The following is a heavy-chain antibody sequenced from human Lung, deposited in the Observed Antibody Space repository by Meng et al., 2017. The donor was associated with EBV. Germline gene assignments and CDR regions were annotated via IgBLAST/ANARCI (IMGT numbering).Heavy chain of an antibody. CDR2: LIPLSDAP. CDR3: ASESGRGFTPDY. CDR1: GGTFRSDA. Sequence: QVQVVQCGAGGKKPWSSVKGSCKASGGTFRSDAISWVRQAPGQGLEWMGGLIPLSDAPHYAQKFQGRVTITADESTSTHYLDLSGLRAEDTAVYYCASESGRGFTPDYWGQGTLVTVSS. V-gene: IGHV1-69*01. D-gene: IGHD3-10*01. J-gene: IGHJ4*02.